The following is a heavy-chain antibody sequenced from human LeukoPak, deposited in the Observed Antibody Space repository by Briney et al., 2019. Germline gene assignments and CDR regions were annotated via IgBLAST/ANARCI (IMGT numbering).Heavy chain of an antibody. J-gene: IGHJ4*02. D-gene: IGHD6-25*01. V-gene: IGHV4-38-2*01. CDR3: ARVTSSGGYYFDY. CDR1: GYSISSGYY. Sequence: SETLSLTCAVSGYSISSGYYWGWIRQPPGKGLEWIGSIYHSGSTYYNPSLKSRVTISVDTSKNQFSLKLSSVTAADTAVYYRARVTSSGGYYFDYWGQGTLVTVSS. CDR2: IYHSGST.